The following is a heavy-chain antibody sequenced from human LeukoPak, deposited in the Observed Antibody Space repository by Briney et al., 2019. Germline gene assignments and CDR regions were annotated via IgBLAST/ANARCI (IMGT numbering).Heavy chain of an antibody. V-gene: IGHV4-61*01. CDR3: ARDSTPGYSGYGDFDY. D-gene: IGHD5-12*01. Sequence: SETLSLTCTVSGGSISSSSYYWSWIRQPPGKGLEWIGYIYYSGSTNYNPSLESRVIISVDTSKNQFSLNLSSVTAADTAVYYCARDSTPGYSGYGDFDYWGQGTLVTVSS. CDR2: IYYSGST. CDR1: GGSISSSSYY. J-gene: IGHJ4*02.